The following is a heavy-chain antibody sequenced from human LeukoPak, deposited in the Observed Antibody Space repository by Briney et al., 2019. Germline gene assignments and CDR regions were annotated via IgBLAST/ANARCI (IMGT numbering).Heavy chain of an antibody. CDR2: INHSGST. V-gene: IGHV4-34*01. D-gene: IGHD3-3*01. CDR1: GGSFSGYY. J-gene: IGHJ4*02. CDR3: ARGFGVLEWLLGYFDY. Sequence: SETLSLTCAVYGGSFSGYYWSWIRQPPGKGLEWIGEINHSGSTNYNPSLKSRVTISVDTSKNQFSLKLSSVTAADTAVYYCARGFGVLEWLLGYFDYWGQGTLVTVSS.